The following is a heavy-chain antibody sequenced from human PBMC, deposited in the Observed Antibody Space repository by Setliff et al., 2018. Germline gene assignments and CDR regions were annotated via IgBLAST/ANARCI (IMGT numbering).Heavy chain of an antibody. CDR1: GFTFKTYS. D-gene: IGHD5-18*01. V-gene: IGHV1-18*01. Sequence: ASVKVSCKASGFTFKTYSFSWIRQAPGQGLEWVGWISGYNGNTIYAQNFQDRVTMATDASTNTAYMELRSLGSDDTAVYYCATFRGYTYGYDYWGQGTLVTVSS. J-gene: IGHJ4*02. CDR3: ATFRGYTYGYDY. CDR2: ISGYNGNT.